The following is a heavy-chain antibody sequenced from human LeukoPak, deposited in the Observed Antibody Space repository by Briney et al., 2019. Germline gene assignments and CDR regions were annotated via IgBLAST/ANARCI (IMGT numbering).Heavy chain of an antibody. CDR3: ARRLYYSYYYGMDV. V-gene: IGHV4-4*07. CDR1: GGSISSYY. Sequence: NSSETLSLTCTVSGGSISSYYWSWIRQPAGKGLEWIGRIYTSGSTNYNPSLKSRVTMSVDTSKNQFSLKLSSVTAADTAVYYCARRLYYSYYYGMDVWGQGTTVTVSS. J-gene: IGHJ6*02. CDR2: IYTSGST.